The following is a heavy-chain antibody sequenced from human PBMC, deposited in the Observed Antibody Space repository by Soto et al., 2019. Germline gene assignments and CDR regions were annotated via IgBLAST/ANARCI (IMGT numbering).Heavy chain of an antibody. V-gene: IGHV4-31*03. CDR2: IYYTGST. CDR1: GGSISSGGYY. J-gene: IGHJ6*02. D-gene: IGHD6-19*01. Sequence: SETLSLTCTVSGGSISSGGYYWSWIRQHPGKGLEWIGNIYYTGSTHYGPSLKSRITISLDTSKNQISLKLSSVTAADTAVYYCASSPVTGIYYAMDVWGQGTTVTVSS. CDR3: ASSPVTGIYYAMDV.